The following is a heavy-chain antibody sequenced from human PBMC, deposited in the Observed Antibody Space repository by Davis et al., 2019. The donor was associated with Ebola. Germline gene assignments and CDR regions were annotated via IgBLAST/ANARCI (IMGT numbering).Heavy chain of an antibody. D-gene: IGHD2-15*01. V-gene: IGHV3-7*01. CDR2: IKEDGSEK. J-gene: IGHJ6*02. CDR1: GFTFSSYW. CDR3: ARDQGGYCSGGSCYSGGMDV. Sequence: GESLKISCAASGFTFSSYWMTWVRQGPGKGLEWVANIKEDGSEKYYVDSVKGRFTISRDNAKNSLYLQMNSLRAEDTAVYYCARDQGGYCSGGSCYSGGMDVWGQGTTVTVSS.